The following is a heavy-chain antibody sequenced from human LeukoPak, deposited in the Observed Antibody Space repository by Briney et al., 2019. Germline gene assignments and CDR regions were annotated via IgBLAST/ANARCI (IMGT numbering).Heavy chain of an antibody. CDR2: ISGSGDST. J-gene: IGHJ4*02. Sequence: GGSLRLSCAASGFTFSSYAMSWVRQAPGKGLEWVSGISGSGDSTYYADSVKGRFTISRDNSKNTLYLQMNSLRAEDAALYYCARESSSGFFKWGQGTPVTVSS. CDR3: ARESSSGFFK. CDR1: GFTFSSYA. V-gene: IGHV3-23*01. D-gene: IGHD3-22*01.